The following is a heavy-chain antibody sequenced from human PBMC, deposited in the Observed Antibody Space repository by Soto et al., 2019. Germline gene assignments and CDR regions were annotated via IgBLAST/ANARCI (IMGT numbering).Heavy chain of an antibody. V-gene: IGHV1-8*01. J-gene: IGHJ4*02. CDR3: AAGLFGMITFGGVQDY. Sequence: QVQLVQSGAEVKKPGASVKVSCKASGYTFTSYDINWVRQATGQGLEWMGWMNPNSGNTGYAQKFQGRVPMTRNTSISTAYMELSSLRSEDTAVYYCAAGLFGMITFGGVQDYWGQGTLVTFSS. CDR2: MNPNSGNT. D-gene: IGHD3-16*01. CDR1: GYTFTSYD.